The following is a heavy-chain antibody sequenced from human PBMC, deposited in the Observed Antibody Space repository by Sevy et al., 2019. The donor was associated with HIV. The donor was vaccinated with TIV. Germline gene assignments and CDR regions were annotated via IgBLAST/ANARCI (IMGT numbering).Heavy chain of an antibody. J-gene: IGHJ6*02. CDR2: ISWDGGST. CDR3: ANDLYSNYWRYYYGMDV. V-gene: IGHV3-43*01. D-gene: IGHD4-4*01. CDR1: GFTFDDYT. Sequence: GGSLRLSCAASGFTFDDYTMHWVRQAPGKGLEWVSLISWDGGSTYYADSVKGRFNISRDNSKNSLYLQMNSLITEDTAVYYCANDLYSNYWRYYYGMDVWGQGTTVTVSS.